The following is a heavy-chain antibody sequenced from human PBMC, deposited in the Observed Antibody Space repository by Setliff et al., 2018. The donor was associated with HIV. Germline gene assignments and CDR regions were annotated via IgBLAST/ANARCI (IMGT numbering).Heavy chain of an antibody. CDR1: GGTLSNYV. Sequence: VASVKVSCKTSGGTLSNYVITWVRQAPGQGLEWMGMIIPMYNIPAYAQKFQGRVTFTADESTSTAYMELRSLSCEDTAVYYCARDQTGVAAAEFGGGSAWSDEGFDIWGQGTMVTVSS. CDR2: IIPMYNIP. V-gene: IGHV1-69*13. CDR3: ARDQTGVAAAEFGGGSAWSDEGFDI. J-gene: IGHJ3*02. D-gene: IGHD6-13*01.